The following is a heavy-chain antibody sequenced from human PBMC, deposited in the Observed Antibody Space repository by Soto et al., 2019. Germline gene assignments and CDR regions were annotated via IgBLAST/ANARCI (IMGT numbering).Heavy chain of an antibody. Sequence: SLRLSCAASGFTFNTYWMHWVRQAPGKGLEWVAVISYDGSNKYYADSVKGRFTISRDNSKNTLYLQMNSLRAEDTAVYYCAKESSENDAFDIWGQGTMVTVSS. J-gene: IGHJ3*02. V-gene: IGHV3-30*18. CDR1: GFTFNTYW. D-gene: IGHD3-10*01. CDR2: ISYDGSNK. CDR3: AKESSENDAFDI.